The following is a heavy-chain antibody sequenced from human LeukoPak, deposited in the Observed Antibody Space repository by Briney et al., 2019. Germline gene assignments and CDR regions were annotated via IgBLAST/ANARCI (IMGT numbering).Heavy chain of an antibody. CDR2: IASDGSST. CDR1: GFTFSSYW. CDR3: ARDTPRGYDFWSGYYPSYYYGMDV. J-gene: IGHJ6*02. V-gene: IGHV3-74*01. D-gene: IGHD3-3*01. Sequence: GGSLRLSCAASGFTFSSYWMNWVRQAPGKGLVWVSRIASDGSSTTYADSVKGRFSISRDNAKNTLYLQMNSLRAEDTAVYYCARDTPRGYDFWSGYYPSYYYGMDVWGQGTTVTVSS.